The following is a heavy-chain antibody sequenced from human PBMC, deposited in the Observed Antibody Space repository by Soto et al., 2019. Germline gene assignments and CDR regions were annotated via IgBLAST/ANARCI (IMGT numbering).Heavy chain of an antibody. V-gene: IGHV4-39*07. CDR1: GASVSSTSYF. Sequence: SEPLSLTFNVSGASVSSTSYFWGWIRQPPGKRLEWLGNIYHSGSAYYNPSLESRVTIPVDRSKTQFSLKLSSVTAADTAVYYFARGGRDGYNYRPFAFDIWGQGTMVTVSS. D-gene: IGHD5-12*01. CDR3: ARGGRDGYNYRPFAFDI. J-gene: IGHJ3*02. CDR2: IYHSGSA.